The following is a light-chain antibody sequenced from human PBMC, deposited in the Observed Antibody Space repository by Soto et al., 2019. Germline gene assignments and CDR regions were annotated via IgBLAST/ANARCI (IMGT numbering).Light chain of an antibody. V-gene: IGKV3-15*01. CDR2: GAS. CDR1: QSVSSN. Sequence: EIVMTQSPATLSVSPGERATLSSRASQSVSSNLAWYQQKPGQAPRLLIYGASTRATGIPARFSGSGSGTEFTLTMSSLQSEDFAVYYCQQYNNWPRTFGQGTKVEIK. J-gene: IGKJ1*01. CDR3: QQYNNWPRT.